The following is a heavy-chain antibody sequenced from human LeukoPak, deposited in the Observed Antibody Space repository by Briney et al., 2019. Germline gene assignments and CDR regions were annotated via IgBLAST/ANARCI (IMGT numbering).Heavy chain of an antibody. CDR1: DGAITSSSYY. V-gene: IGHV4-39*01. D-gene: IGHD3-3*01. CDR3: AAENGNFWIGYHYFED. J-gene: IGHJ4*02. Sequence: SETLSLTPTVSDGAITSSSYYWGWIRPPPGKGLGWSVTIYFDGNTFYNPSLKSRVTISVDMSKTQFSLTLRSVTAADTAIYSCAAENGNFWIGYHYFEDWGQGTLVSVSS. CDR2: IYFDGNT.